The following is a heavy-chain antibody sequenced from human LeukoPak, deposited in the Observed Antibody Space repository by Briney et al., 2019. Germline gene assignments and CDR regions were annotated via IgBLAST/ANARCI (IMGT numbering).Heavy chain of an antibody. D-gene: IGHD2-15*01. CDR2: INPNSGGT. Sequence: GASVKVSCKASGYTFTGYYMHWVRQAPGQGLEWMGWINPNSGGTNYAQKFQGRVTMTRDTSISTAYMELSRLRSDDTAVYYCARGAQTVVAATVDYWGQGTLVTVSS. CDR3: ARGAQTVVAATVDY. CDR1: GYTFTGYY. V-gene: IGHV1-2*02. J-gene: IGHJ4*02.